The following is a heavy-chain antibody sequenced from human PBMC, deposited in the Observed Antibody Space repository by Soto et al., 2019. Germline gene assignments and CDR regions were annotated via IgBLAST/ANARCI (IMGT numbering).Heavy chain of an antibody. CDR3: AKAADLDDYGDY. CDR1: GFTFSSYG. V-gene: IGHV3-30*18. J-gene: IGHJ4*02. Sequence: QVQLVESGGGVVQPGRSLRLSCAASGFTFSSYGMHWVRQAPGKGLEWVAVISYDGSNTYYADSVKGRFTISRDNSKNTVYLQMNRLRAEDTAVYYCAKAADLDDYGDYWGQGTLVTVSA. CDR2: ISYDGSNT.